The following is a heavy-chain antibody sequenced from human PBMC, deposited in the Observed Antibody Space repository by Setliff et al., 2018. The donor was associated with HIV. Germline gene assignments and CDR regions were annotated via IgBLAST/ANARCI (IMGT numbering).Heavy chain of an antibody. CDR3: ARQMPIPGIAITPVDY. D-gene: IGHD5-12*01. Sequence: SETLSLTCTVSGASISRGNYYWTWIRQRPGKGLEWIAFIYYSGSTYYSPSLKSRLMISVDTSKNQFSLNMTSVTAADTAVYYCARQMPIPGIAITPVDYWGQGALVTVSS. V-gene: IGHV4-30-4*08. CDR1: GASISRGNYY. CDR2: IYYSGST. J-gene: IGHJ4*02.